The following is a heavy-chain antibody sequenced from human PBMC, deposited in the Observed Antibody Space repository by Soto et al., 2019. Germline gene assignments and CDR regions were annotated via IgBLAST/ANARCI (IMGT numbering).Heavy chain of an antibody. V-gene: IGHV3-13*01. CDR3: TRGADGFDY. D-gene: IGHD3-16*01. Sequence: EVHLVESGGDLVQPGGSLRLSCAASGFTFSSYDFHWVRQATGKGLEWVSGIGTAGDTYYAGSVKGRFIMSREKAKNSLYLQMNSLRVGDTAVYYCTRGADGFDYWGQGTLVTVSS. CDR2: IGTAGDT. CDR1: GFTFSSYD. J-gene: IGHJ4*02.